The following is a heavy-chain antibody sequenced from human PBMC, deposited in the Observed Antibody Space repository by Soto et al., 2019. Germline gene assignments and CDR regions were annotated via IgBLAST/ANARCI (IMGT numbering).Heavy chain of an antibody. J-gene: IGHJ6*02. V-gene: IGHV1-69*12. CDR2: IMPIFSAP. CDR1: GGAFSDYA. Sequence: QVQLVQSGAAVKKPGSSVKVSCKASGGAFSDYAFSWVRQAPGQGLEWLGGIMPIFSAPDYAQKFQGRVTITADECTRTASLEKNSMISEGTSVYYCASWLKGPDIGNYYYGMDVWGQGTTFTVS. CDR3: ASWLKGPDIGNYYYGMDV. D-gene: IGHD2-15*01.